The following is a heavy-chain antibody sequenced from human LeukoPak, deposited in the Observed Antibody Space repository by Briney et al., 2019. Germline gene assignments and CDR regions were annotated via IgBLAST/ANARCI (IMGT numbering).Heavy chain of an antibody. CDR2: ISYDGSNK. Sequence: GGSLRLSCAASGFTFSSYGMHWVRRAPGKGLEWVAVISYDGSNKYYADSVKGRFTISRDNSKNTLYLQMNSLRAEDTAVYYCARGRDYFDYWGQGILVTVSS. J-gene: IGHJ4*02. CDR1: GFTFSSYG. V-gene: IGHV3-30*03. CDR3: ARGRDYFDY.